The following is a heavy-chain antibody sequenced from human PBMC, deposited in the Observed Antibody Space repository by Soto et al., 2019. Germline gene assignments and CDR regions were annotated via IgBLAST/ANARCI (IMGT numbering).Heavy chain of an antibody. D-gene: IGHD3-10*01. CDR2: ISDTDGST. V-gene: IGHV3-23*01. J-gene: IGHJ4*02. CDR3: VFSRGVIVPFDY. Sequence: EVYLLESGGGLVRPGGSLRLSCAASGFTFSNHAMTWVRQAPGKGLEWVSGISDTDGSTNYADSVKGRFTISRDNSKNTLYLQMNSLRAEDPAVYYCVFSRGVIVPFDYWGQGTLVTVSS. CDR1: GFTFSNHA.